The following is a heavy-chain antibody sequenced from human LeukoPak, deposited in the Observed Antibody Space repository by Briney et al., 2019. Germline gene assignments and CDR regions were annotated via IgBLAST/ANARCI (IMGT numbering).Heavy chain of an antibody. CDR2: IYSDDRT. Sequence: GGSLRLSCAVSGFTASSNYMSWVRQAPGKGLEWVSVIYSDDRTYYADSVKGRFSISRYTSKKTLYLQMNSLRAEDTAVYYCAREVMAKRRAFDIWGQGTGVTVSS. J-gene: IGHJ3*02. CDR3: AREVMAKRRAFDI. CDR1: GFTASSNY. D-gene: IGHD2-8*01. V-gene: IGHV3-53*04.